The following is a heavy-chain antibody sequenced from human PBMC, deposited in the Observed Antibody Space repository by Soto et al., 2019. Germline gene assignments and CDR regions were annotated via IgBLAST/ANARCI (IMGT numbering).Heavy chain of an antibody. CDR2: ISAYNGNT. V-gene: IGHV1-18*01. CDR1: GYTFTSYG. CDR3: ARIHQDILTGPLVNWFDP. D-gene: IGHD3-9*01. J-gene: IGHJ5*02. Sequence: GASVKVSCKASGYTFTSYGISWVRQAPGQGLEWMGWISAYNGNTNYAQKLQGRVTMTTDTSTSTAYMELRSLRSDDTAVYYCARIHQDILTGPLVNWFDPWGQGTLVTVSS.